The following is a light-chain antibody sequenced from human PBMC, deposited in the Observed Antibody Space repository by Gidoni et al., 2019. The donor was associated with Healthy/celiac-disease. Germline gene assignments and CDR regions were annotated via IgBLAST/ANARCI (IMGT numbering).Light chain of an antibody. V-gene: IGLV3-25*03. Sequence: SHELTQPPSVSVAPGQTARITCSGDALPKQYAYWYQQKPGQAPVLVRYKDSERPSGIPERFSGSSSGTTVTLTISGVQAEDEADYYCQSADSSGTYVVFGGGTKLTVL. CDR2: KDS. CDR1: ALPKQY. J-gene: IGLJ2*01. CDR3: QSADSSGTYVV.